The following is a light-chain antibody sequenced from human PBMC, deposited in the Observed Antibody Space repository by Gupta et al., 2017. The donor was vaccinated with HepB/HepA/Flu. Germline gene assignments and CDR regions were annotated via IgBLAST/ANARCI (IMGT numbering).Light chain of an antibody. V-gene: IGKV3-20*01. J-gene: IGKJ2*01. CDR1: RSVSSNY. CDR3: QQYGNSPPYT. CDR2: GAS. Sequence: ILLTQSPGTLSLSPGARATLSCRASRSVSSNYIAWYQHKTGQAPRLLIYGASSRATGIPDRFSGSGSVTDFTLTISRLEPEDFAVYYCQQYGNSPPYTFGQGTKLEIK.